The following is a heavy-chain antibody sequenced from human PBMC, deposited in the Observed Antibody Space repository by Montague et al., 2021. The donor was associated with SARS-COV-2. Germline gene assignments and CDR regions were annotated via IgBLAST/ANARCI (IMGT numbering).Heavy chain of an antibody. J-gene: IGHJ5*01. CDR1: RGSISGRSNY. V-gene: IGHV4-39*01. D-gene: IGHD2-15*01. CDR3: VRHGGSSWLVS. Sequence: SETLSLTCTVSRGSISGRSNYWGWVRQTPGKGLEWIGSFYYTGNTYYNPSLKSRVTISVDTSKNQFSLSLGSVTAVDTSVYFCVRHGGSSWLVSWGQGTLVIVSS. CDR2: FYYTGNT.